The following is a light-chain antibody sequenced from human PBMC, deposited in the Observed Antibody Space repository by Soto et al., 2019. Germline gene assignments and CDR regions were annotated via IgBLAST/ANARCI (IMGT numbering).Light chain of an antibody. V-gene: IGKV3-15*01. CDR1: QSLSGN. J-gene: IGKJ1*01. CDR2: RAS. CDR3: QQYNNWPRT. Sequence: IVMTHSPSTLAGSPGETVTLSCRASQSLSGNLAWYQQKPGQAPRLLIFRASTRATGVPARFSGRGSGTEFTLTISSLQSEDFAVYYCQQYNNWPRTFGQGTKVDIK.